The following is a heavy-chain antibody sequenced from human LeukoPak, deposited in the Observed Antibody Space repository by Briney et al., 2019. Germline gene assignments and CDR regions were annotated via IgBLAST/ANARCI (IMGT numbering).Heavy chain of an antibody. Sequence: SETLSLTCTVSGGSISSYYWSWIRQPAGKGLEWIGRIYTSGSTNYNPSRKSRVTISVDTSKNQFSLKLSSVTAADTAVYYCASSRYYDSSGYFDSWGQGTLVTVSS. J-gene: IGHJ4*02. V-gene: IGHV4-4*07. CDR2: IYTSGST. CDR3: ASSRYYDSSGYFDS. D-gene: IGHD3-22*01. CDR1: GGSISSYY.